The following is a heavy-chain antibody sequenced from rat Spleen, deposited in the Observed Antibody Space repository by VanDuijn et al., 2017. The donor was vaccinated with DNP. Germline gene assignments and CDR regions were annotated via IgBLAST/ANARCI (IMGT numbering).Heavy chain of an antibody. Sequence: EVQLVESGGGLVQPGRSLKLSCVASGFTFSDYNMAWVRQAPKKDLEWVATIIYDDTTTHYRDSVKGRFTISRDNAKSTLYLQMNSLRSEDTATYYCTREGFGYWGQGTLVTVSS. CDR1: GFTFSDYN. CDR2: IIYDDTTT. CDR3: TREGFGY. V-gene: IGHV5-7*01. J-gene: IGHJ3*01.